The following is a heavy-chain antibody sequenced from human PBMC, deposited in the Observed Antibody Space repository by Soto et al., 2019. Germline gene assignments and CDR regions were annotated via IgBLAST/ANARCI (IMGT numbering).Heavy chain of an antibody. Sequence: QVQLVESGGGVVQPGRSLRLSCAASGFTFSSYGMPWVRQAPGKGLEWVAVISYDGSNKYYADSVKGRFTISRDNSKNTLYLQMNSLRAEDTAVYYCAKDLNYDYVWGSYCYTYHGTDVWGQGTTVTVSS. CDR2: ISYDGSNK. V-gene: IGHV3-30*18. D-gene: IGHD3-16*02. CDR3: AKDLNYDYVWGSYCYTYHGTDV. J-gene: IGHJ6*02. CDR1: GFTFSSYG.